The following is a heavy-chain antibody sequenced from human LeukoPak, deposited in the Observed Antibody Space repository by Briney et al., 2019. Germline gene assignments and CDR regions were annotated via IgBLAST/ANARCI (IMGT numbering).Heavy chain of an antibody. CDR1: GYTFTGYY. CDR3: ARTPVWFGEMYYYYMDV. D-gene: IGHD3-10*01. J-gene: IGHJ6*03. Sequence: GASVKVSCKASGYTFTGYYMHWVRQAPGQGLEWMGWINPNSGGTNYAQKFQGRVTMTRDTSISTAYMELSRLRSDDTAVYYCARTPVWFGEMYYYYMDVWGKGTTVTISS. CDR2: INPNSGGT. V-gene: IGHV1-2*02.